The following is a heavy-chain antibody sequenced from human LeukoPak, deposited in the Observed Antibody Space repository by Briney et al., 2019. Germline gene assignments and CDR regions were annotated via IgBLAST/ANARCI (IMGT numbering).Heavy chain of an antibody. Sequence: GGSLRLSCAASGFTLSSYWMSWVRQAPGKGLEWVANIKQDGSEKYYVDSVKGRFTISRDNAKNSLYLQMNSLRAEDTAVYYCATLSIAAASRYFDYWGQGTLVTVSS. CDR1: GFTLSSYW. V-gene: IGHV3-7*01. J-gene: IGHJ4*02. CDR2: IKQDGSEK. CDR3: ATLSIAAASRYFDY. D-gene: IGHD6-13*01.